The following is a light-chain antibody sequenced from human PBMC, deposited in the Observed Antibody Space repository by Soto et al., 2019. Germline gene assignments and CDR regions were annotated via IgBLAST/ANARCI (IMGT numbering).Light chain of an antibody. Sequence: EVVLTQSPVTLSLSPGARATLSCRASQSFRGLLAWYQQKPGQAPRLLIYDAYNRATGIPPMFSGSGSGTDFPLTISSLDPEDSAVYYCQQRHMWPITFGQGTRLEIK. CDR2: DAY. V-gene: IGKV3-11*01. CDR1: QSFRGL. J-gene: IGKJ5*01. CDR3: QQRHMWPIT.